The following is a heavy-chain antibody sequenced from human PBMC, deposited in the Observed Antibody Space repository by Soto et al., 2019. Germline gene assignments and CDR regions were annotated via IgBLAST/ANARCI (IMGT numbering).Heavy chain of an antibody. D-gene: IGHD3-10*01. CDR1: GGTFSSYA. J-gene: IGHJ6*02. CDR2: IIPIFGTA. CDR3: ARDWLYYYGSGSYGNHYGMDV. V-gene: IGHV1-69*13. Sequence: EASVKVSCKASGGTFSSYAISWVRQAPGQGLEWMGGIIPIFGTANYAQKFQGRVTITADESTSTAYMELSSLRSEDTAVYYCARDWLYYYGSGSYGNHYGMDVWGQGTTVTVSS.